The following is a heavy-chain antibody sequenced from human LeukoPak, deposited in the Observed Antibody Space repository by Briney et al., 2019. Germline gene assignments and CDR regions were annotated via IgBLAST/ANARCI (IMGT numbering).Heavy chain of an antibody. D-gene: IGHD6-13*01. CDR1: GASVSSSSYY. CDR2: IYYSGNT. V-gene: IGHV4-39*01. CDR3: ARIARSDFDC. J-gene: IGHJ4*02. Sequence: SDTLSLTCTVPGASVSSSSYYWAWIRQPPGKGLEWIGSIYYSGNTYYNPSLNSRVTISVDTSKNQFSLKLSSVTAADTALYYCARIARSDFDCWGQGTLVTVSS.